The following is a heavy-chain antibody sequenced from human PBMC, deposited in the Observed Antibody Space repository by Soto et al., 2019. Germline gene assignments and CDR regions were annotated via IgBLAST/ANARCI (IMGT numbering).Heavy chain of an antibody. CDR1: GFTFSTYS. J-gene: IGHJ4*02. V-gene: IGHV3-48*01. Sequence: GSLRLSCAASGFTFSTYSMNWVRQAPGKGLEWVSYISSSSSTIFYTDSVKGRFTVSRDNAKNSLYLQMSSLRAEDTAVYYCAKHFDSGCPDYWGQGT. CDR3: AKHFDSGCPDY. D-gene: IGHD6-19*01. CDR2: ISSSSSTI.